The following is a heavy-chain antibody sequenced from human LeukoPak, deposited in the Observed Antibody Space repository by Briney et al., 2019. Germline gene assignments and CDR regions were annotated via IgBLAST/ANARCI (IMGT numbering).Heavy chain of an antibody. CDR1: GGTFSSYA. CDR3: ARETSITIFGVASSWFDP. Sequence: ASVKVSCKASGGTFSSYAISWVRQAPGQGLEWMGRIIPILGIANYAQKFQGRVTITTDESTSTAYMELSSLRSEDTAVYYCARETSITIFGVASSWFDPWGQGTLVTVSS. D-gene: IGHD3-3*01. V-gene: IGHV1-69*04. J-gene: IGHJ5*02. CDR2: IIPILGIA.